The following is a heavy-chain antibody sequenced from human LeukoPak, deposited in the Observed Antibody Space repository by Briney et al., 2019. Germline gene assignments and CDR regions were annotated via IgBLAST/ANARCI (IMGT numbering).Heavy chain of an antibody. CDR3: ARVKGDYVWGSYRYYFDY. Sequence: SETLSLTCTVSGGSISSDNYYWGWIRQPPGKGLEWIGSIYHSGSTYYNPSLKSRVTISVDTSKNQFSLKLSSVTAADTAVYYCARVKGDYVWGSYRYYFDYWGQGTLVTVSS. CDR2: IYHSGST. V-gene: IGHV4-39*07. J-gene: IGHJ4*02. CDR1: GGSISSDNYY. D-gene: IGHD3-16*02.